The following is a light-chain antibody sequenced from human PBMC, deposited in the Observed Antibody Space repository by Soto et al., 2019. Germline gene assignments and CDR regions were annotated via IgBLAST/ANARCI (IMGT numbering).Light chain of an antibody. V-gene: IGLV1-51*01. CDR2: DNQ. CDR1: SSNVGKNF. Sequence: QCVLMQPPSVYAAPGQRVTISCSRSSSNVGKNFVSWYQHVAGRAPKLVIYDNQKRPSGVPDRFSGSKSGTSANLDISGLQTGDEADYYCGTCDSSLSVGVVFGGGTKVTVL. CDR3: GTCDSSLSVGVV. J-gene: IGLJ2*01.